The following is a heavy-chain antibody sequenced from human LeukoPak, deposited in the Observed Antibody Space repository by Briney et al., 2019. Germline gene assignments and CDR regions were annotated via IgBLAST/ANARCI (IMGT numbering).Heavy chain of an antibody. CDR1: GFTLSNYA. Sequence: GGSLRLSCAASGFTLSNYAVSWVRQAPRKGLEWVSTVGGRSSGTYYADSVKGRFTISRDNSENTFYLQMNSLKVEGTAVYYCATHMTTVTTPFDYWGQGTLVTVSS. CDR3: ATHMTTVTTPFDY. D-gene: IGHD4-17*01. CDR2: VGGRSSGT. J-gene: IGHJ4*02. V-gene: IGHV3-23*01.